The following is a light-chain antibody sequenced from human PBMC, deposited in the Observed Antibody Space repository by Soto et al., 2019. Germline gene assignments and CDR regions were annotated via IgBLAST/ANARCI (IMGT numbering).Light chain of an antibody. Sequence: IRMTQSPSSFSASTGDRVTITCRASQGISSYLAWFQQKPGKAPKLLIYAASTLQSGVPSRFSGSGSGTDFTLTISCLQSEDFATYYCQQFYSFPYTFGQGTKLEIK. J-gene: IGKJ2*01. CDR2: AAS. V-gene: IGKV1-8*01. CDR1: QGISSY. CDR3: QQFYSFPYT.